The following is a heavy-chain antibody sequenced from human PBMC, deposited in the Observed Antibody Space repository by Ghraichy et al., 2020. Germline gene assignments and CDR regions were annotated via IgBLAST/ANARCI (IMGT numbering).Heavy chain of an antibody. J-gene: IGHJ3*02. CDR2: IYYSGST. CDR3: ARAYGYYDSSGYWNAFDI. D-gene: IGHD3-22*01. CDR1: GGSISSYY. Sequence: SETLSLTCTVSGGSISSYYWSWIRQPPGKGLEWIGYIYYSGSTNYNPSLKSRVTISVDTSKNQFSLKLSSVTAADTAVYYCARAYGYYDSSGYWNAFDIWGQGTMVTVSS. V-gene: IGHV4-59*01.